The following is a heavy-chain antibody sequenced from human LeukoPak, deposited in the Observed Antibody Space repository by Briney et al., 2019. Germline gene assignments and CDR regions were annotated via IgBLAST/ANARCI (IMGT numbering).Heavy chain of an antibody. J-gene: IGHJ3*02. CDR2: IYYSGNT. Sequence: SETLSLTCTVSGGSISSSSYYWGWIRQPPGKGLEWIGSIYYSGNTYYNPSLRGQVTISVDTSKNQFSLKLSFVTAADTAVYYCARFVTGDGAFDIWGQGTMVTVSS. CDR3: ARFVTGDGAFDI. CDR1: GGSISSSSYY. D-gene: IGHD7-27*01. V-gene: IGHV4-39*01.